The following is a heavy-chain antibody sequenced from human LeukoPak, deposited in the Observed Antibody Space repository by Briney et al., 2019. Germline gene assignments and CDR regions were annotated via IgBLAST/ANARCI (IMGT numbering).Heavy chain of an antibody. D-gene: IGHD3-10*01. V-gene: IGHV3-9*01. Sequence: GRSLRLSCAASGFTFDDYAMHWVRQAPGKGLEWVSGISWNSGSIGYADSVKGRFTISRDNAKNSLYLQMNGLRAEDTALYYCAKTMVRGVMAPFDYWGQGTLVTVSS. J-gene: IGHJ4*02. CDR1: GFTFDDYA. CDR3: AKTMVRGVMAPFDY. CDR2: ISWNSGSI.